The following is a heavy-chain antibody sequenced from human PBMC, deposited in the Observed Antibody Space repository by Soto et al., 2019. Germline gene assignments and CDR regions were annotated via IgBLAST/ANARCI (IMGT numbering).Heavy chain of an antibody. CDR2: IWNDGNGY. CDR1: GFTFNNYG. CDR3: ARRQISPPTRGAASARGGMDV. J-gene: IGHJ6*02. D-gene: IGHD1-26*01. V-gene: IGHV3-33*01. Sequence: QVQLVESGGGVVQPGRSLRLSCAASGFTFNNYGMHWVRQAPGKGLEWVAVIWNDGNGYYYANSVKGRFTISRDNSKNTLYHQMCSLTAEETAVYYCARRQISPPTRGAASARGGMDVWGQGTTVTVSS.